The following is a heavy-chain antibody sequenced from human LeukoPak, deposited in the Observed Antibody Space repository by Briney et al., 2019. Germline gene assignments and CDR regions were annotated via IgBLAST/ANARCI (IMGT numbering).Heavy chain of an antibody. D-gene: IGHD2-2*02. J-gene: IGHJ3*02. Sequence: PGGSLRLSCAASGFTFDDYAMHWVRQAPGKGLEWVSGISWNSGSIGYADSVKGRFTISRDNAKNSLYLQMNSLRAEDTALYYCAKALSYNAFDIWGQGAMVTVSS. CDR2: ISWNSGSI. CDR1: GFTFDDYA. CDR3: AKALSYNAFDI. V-gene: IGHV3-9*01.